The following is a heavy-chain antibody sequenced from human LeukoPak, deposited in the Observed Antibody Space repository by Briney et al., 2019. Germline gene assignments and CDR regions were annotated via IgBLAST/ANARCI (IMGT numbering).Heavy chain of an antibody. J-gene: IGHJ4*02. CDR3: AKDRGYYGSGSYYSIAYYFDY. V-gene: IGHV3-30*02. CDR1: GFTFSSYG. Sequence: GGSLRLSCAASGFTFSSYGMHWVRQAPGKGLEWVAFIRYDGSNKYYADSVKGRFTISRDNSKNTLYLQMNSLRAEDTAVYYCAKDRGYYGSGSYYSIAYYFDYWGQGTLVTVSS. D-gene: IGHD3-10*01. CDR2: IRYDGSNK.